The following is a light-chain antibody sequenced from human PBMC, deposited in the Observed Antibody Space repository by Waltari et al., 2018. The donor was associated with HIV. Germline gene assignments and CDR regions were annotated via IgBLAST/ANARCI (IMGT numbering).Light chain of an antibody. V-gene: IGKV1-39*01. J-gene: IGKJ1*01. Sequence: DIKMTQSPSSLSASVGNRDPITCRASQSIDNFVNWYQKKPGKAPKLLIYGASRLQSGVPSRFIGSGSGTDFTLTVNSLQPEDFATYYSQQSYTARWTFGLGPKVEMK. CDR1: QSIDNF. CDR2: GAS. CDR3: QQSYTARWT.